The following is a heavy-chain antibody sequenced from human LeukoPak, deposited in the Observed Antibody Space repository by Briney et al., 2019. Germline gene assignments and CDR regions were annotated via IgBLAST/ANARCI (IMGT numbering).Heavy chain of an antibody. D-gene: IGHD3-9*01. J-gene: IGHJ5*02. CDR1: GYTFTSYG. CDR3: ARWGFDQLIARFDP. V-gene: IGHV1-18*04. CDR2: ISAYNGNT. Sequence: GASVKVSCKASGYTFTSYGISWVRQAPGQGLEWMGWISAYNGNTNCAQKLQGGVTMTTDTSTSTAYMELRSLRSDDTAVYYCARWGFDQLIARFDPWGQGTLVTVSS.